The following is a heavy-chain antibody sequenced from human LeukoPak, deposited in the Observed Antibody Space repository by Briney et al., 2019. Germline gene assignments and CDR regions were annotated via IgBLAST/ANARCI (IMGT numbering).Heavy chain of an antibody. V-gene: IGHV3-30*18. CDR1: GFTFCSYG. CDR3: AKEGTRMASSYFDY. J-gene: IGHJ4*02. CDR2: ISHDGTVQ. Sequence: PGGSLRLSCAASGFTFCSYGMQWVRQAPGQELERVAVISHDGTVQHYADSVKGRFTISRDNSDNTLYLQMNSLRDEDTAMYYCAKEGTRMASSYFDYWGQGTLITVSS. D-gene: IGHD2-8*01.